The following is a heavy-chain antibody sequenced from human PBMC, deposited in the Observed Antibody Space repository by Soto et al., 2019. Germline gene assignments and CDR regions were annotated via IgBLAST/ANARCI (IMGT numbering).Heavy chain of an antibody. CDR1: GYSFTSYS. D-gene: IGHD3-9*01. Sequence: QVQLVQSGAEVKKPGASVMVSCKASGYSFTSYSISWVRQAPVQGLQWMGWTSVYNGATNYTQALQGRVTMTTDTATSTAYMELRSVRSDDTGVYFCARSGYVGYSQLYWGQGTLVTVSS. CDR3: ARSGYVGYSQLY. CDR2: TSVYNGAT. J-gene: IGHJ1*01. V-gene: IGHV1-18*04.